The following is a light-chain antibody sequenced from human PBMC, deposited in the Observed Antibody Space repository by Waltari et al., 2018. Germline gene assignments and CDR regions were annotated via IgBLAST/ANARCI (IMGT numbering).Light chain of an antibody. V-gene: IGLV3-1*01. CDR2: QGG. J-gene: IGLJ2*01. Sequence: SYELPQPPSVSVSPGQTASITCSGDKLGDKSACWYQQKPGQSPVLVRYQGGERPSGIPERFSGSNSGNTATLTISGTQAMDETDYYCQAWDSSTVVFGGGTKLTVL. CDR3: QAWDSSTVV. CDR1: KLGDKS.